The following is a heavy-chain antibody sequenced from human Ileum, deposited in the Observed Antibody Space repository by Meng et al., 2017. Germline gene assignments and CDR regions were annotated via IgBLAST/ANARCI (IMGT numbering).Heavy chain of an antibody. CDR2: IKKNTEDEAT. CDR3: AVARWGSSGCLDH. D-gene: IGHD6-19*01. Sequence: DVHLVEAGGGLVKPGGSLRLSCAGSGLTFRDAWMTWVGQAPGKGLEWVGRIKKNTEDEATDYAAPVKGRFTVSRDDSQNTVYLQMTSLRAEDTAVYFCAVARWGSSGCLDHWGQGTLVTVSS. J-gene: IGHJ4*02. V-gene: IGHV3-15*01. CDR1: GLTFRDAW.